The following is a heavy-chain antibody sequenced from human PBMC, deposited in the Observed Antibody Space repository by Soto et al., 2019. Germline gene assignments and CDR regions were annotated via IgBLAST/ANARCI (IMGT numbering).Heavy chain of an antibody. CDR3: ARVSEGDYYYGMDV. CDR1: GYTFTSYD. Sequence: ASVKVSCKASGYTFTSYDINWVRQATGQGLEWMGWMNPNSGNTGYAQKFQGRVTMTRNTSISTAYMELSSLRSEDTAVYYCARVSEGDYYYGMDVWGQGTTVTVSS. J-gene: IGHJ6*02. V-gene: IGHV1-8*01. CDR2: MNPNSGNT.